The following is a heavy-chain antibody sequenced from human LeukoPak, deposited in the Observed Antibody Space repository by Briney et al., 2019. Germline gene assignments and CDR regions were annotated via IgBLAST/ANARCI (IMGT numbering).Heavy chain of an antibody. CDR3: ARRYFDIVVVPAAIGYYYYYMDV. J-gene: IGHJ6*03. CDR2: INHSGST. Sequence: SETLSLTCAVYGGSFSGYYWSWIRQPPGKGLEWIGEINHSGSTNYNPSLKSRVTISVDTSKNQFSLKLSSVTAADTAVYYCARRYFDIVVVPAAIGYYYYYMDVWGKGTTVTVSS. CDR1: GGSFSGYY. V-gene: IGHV4-34*01. D-gene: IGHD2-2*02.